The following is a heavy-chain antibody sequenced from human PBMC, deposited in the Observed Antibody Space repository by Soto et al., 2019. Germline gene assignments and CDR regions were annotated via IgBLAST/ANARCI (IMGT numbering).Heavy chain of an antibody. V-gene: IGHV1-69*13. J-gene: IGHJ6*02. Sequence: SVKVSCKASGGTFSSYAISWVRQAPGQGLEWMGGIIPIFGTANYAQKFQGRVTITADESTSTAYMELSSLRSEDTAVYYCAADPGGSYYPYYYYGMDVWGQGTTVTVSS. CDR2: IIPIFGTA. CDR1: GGTFSSYA. D-gene: IGHD1-26*01. CDR3: AADPGGSYYPYYYYGMDV.